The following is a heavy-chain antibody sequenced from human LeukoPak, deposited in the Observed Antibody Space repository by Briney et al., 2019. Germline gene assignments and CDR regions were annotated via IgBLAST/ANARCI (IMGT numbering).Heavy chain of an antibody. CDR2: IYSGGST. CDR1: GFTFNTHW. J-gene: IGHJ6*03. Sequence: GGSLRLSCAAFGFTFNTHWMSWVRQAPGKGLEWVSVIYSGGSTYYADSVKGRFTISRDNSKNTLYLQMNSLRAEDTAVYYCARDKSDFTPFYYYYYMDVWGKGTTVTVSS. V-gene: IGHV3-53*05. CDR3: ARDKSDFTPFYYYYYMDV. D-gene: IGHD3-3*01.